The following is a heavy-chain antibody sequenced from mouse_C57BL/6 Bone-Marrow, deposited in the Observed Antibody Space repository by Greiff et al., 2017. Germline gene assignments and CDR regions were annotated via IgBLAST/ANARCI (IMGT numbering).Heavy chain of an antibody. J-gene: IGHJ2*01. CDR2: IDPSASET. CDR3: ASGLAGTSYFDY. D-gene: IGHD4-1*01. Sequence: QVQLQQPGAELVRPGSSVKLSCKASGYTFTSYWMHWVKQRPIQGLEWIGNIDPSASETHYNQKVKDKATLTVDKSSSTACMQLSRLTSEDSAVYYCASGLAGTSYFDYWGQGTTLTVSS. CDR1: GYTFTSYW. V-gene: IGHV1-52*01.